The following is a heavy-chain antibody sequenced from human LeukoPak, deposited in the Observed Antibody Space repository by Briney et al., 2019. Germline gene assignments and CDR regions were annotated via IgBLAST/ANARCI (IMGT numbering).Heavy chain of an antibody. D-gene: IGHD6-19*01. Sequence: SETLSLTCAVYGGSFSGYYWSWIRQPPGKGLEWIGEINHSGSTNYNPSPKSRVTISVDTSKNQFSLKLSSVTAADTAVYYCASIAVAGSPTSYYYGMDVWGQGTTVTVSS. V-gene: IGHV4-34*01. CDR2: INHSGST. CDR3: ASIAVAGSPTSYYYGMDV. J-gene: IGHJ6*02. CDR1: GGSFSGYY.